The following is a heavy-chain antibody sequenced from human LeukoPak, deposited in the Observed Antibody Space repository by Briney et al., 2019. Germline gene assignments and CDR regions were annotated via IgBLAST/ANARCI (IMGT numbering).Heavy chain of an antibody. CDR1: GFTFSSYA. J-gene: IGHJ4*02. CDR3: VKDGPGYCSGGSCYDALFDY. CDR2: ISSNGGST. D-gene: IGHD2-15*01. Sequence: PGGSLRLSCSASGFTFSSYAMHWVRRAPGKGLEYVSAISSNGGSTYYADSVKGRFTISRDNSKNTLYLQMSSLRAEDTAVYYCVKDGPGYCSGGSCYDALFDYWGQGTLVTVSS. V-gene: IGHV3-64D*06.